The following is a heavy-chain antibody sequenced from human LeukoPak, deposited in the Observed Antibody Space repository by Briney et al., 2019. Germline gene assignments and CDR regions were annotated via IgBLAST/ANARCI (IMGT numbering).Heavy chain of an antibody. CDR1: GYTFTSYD. J-gene: IGHJ4*02. CDR3: AREACRQIGTMWPSLGGQDCRYDY. Sequence: ASVKVSCKASGYTFTSYDINWVRQATGQGLEWMGWMNPTSGNTGYAQKFQGRVTMTRNTSISTAYMELSGLRSDDTAVYYCAREACRQIGTMWPSLGGQDCRYDYWGQGTLVTVSS. D-gene: IGHD1-7*01. CDR2: MNPTSGNT. V-gene: IGHV1-8*01.